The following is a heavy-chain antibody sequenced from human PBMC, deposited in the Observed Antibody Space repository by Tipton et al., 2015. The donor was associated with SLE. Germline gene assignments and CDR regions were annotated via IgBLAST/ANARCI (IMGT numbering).Heavy chain of an antibody. D-gene: IGHD1-26*01. V-gene: IGHV3-9*01. CDR2: ISWNRGSI. J-gene: IGHJ4*02. Sequence: SLRLSCAASGFTFDDYAMHWVRQAPGKGMEWVSGISWNRGSIGYADSVKGRFTTSRDNAKNSLYLQMNSLRAEDTALYYCAKDCARGGSRTAYFAYWVQGTGRTVSS. CDR1: GFTFDDYA. CDR3: AKDCARGGSRTAYFAY.